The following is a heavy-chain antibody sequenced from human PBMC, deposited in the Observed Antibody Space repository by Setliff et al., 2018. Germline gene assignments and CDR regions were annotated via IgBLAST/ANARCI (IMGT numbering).Heavy chain of an antibody. CDR2: VYYSGTA. V-gene: IGHV4-59*01. D-gene: IGHD5-12*01. CDR3: ARGGTFRYFDF. Sequence: SETLSLTCNVSGGSFSTYYWSWIRQPPGKGLEFIGYVYYSGTANYSPSLRSRLTISVDTSKNQFSLKLRSVTAADTAVYYCARGGTFRYFDFWGQGAPVTVSS. CDR1: GGSFSTYY. J-gene: IGHJ4*02.